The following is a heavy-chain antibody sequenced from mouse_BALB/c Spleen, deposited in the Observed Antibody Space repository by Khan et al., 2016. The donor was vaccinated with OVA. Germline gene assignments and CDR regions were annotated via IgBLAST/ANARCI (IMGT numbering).Heavy chain of an antibody. D-gene: IGHD1-1*01. CDR3: AISYCRSVWYCDV. V-gene: IGHV1S56*01. J-gene: IGHJ1*01. Sequence: QVQLQQPGPELVKPGASVKMSCKASGNTFKSYYIHWVKQRPGQGLEWIGWIYPGDGRTKYNEKFKGKTTLTADKSSSTANMFLSSLTSEDSAIYFCAISYCRSVWYCDVWGAGTTVTVSS. CDR1: GNTFKSYY. CDR2: IYPGDGRT.